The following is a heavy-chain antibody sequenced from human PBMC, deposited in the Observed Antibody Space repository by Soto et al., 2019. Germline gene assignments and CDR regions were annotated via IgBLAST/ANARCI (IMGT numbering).Heavy chain of an antibody. CDR3: ARESDSRSYYFDY. D-gene: IGHD3-10*01. V-gene: IGHV4-61*01. J-gene: IGHJ4*02. CDR2: IYNSGST. Sequence: SETLSLTCTVSGGSVSSGSYYWSWVRQPPGKGLEWIGYIYNSGSTNYNPSLKSRVTISVDTSKNQFSLKLSSVTAADTAVYYCARESDSRSYYFDYWGQGTLVTVSS. CDR1: GGSVSSGSYY.